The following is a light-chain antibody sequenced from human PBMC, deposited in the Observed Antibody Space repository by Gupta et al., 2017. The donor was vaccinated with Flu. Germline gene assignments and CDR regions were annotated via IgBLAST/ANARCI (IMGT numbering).Light chain of an antibody. CDR1: NLGSKS. V-gene: IGLV3-21*02. CDR2: DDS. J-gene: IGLJ3*02. Sequence: SYVLTQPPSVSVAPGQKARITCGGNNLGSKSVPWHQRTPGQAPVLVVYDDSDRPSGIPERFSGSNSGNTATLTISRVEAGDEADYYCQVWDSSSDHWVFGGGTKLTVL. CDR3: QVWDSSSDHWV.